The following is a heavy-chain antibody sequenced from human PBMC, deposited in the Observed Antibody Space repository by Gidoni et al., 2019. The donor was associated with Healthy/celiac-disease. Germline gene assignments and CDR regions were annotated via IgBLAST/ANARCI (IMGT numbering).Heavy chain of an antibody. CDR1: GFTFDDYA. Sequence: EVQLVESGGGVVQPGGSLRLSCAASGFTFDDYAMHWVRQAPGKGMEWVSLISGDGGSTYYADSVKGRFTISRDNSKNSLYLQMNSLRTEDTALYYCAKDDRFGVVLYYYYYGMDVWGQGTTVTVSS. D-gene: IGHD3-3*01. V-gene: IGHV3-43*02. CDR2: ISGDGGST. CDR3: AKDDRFGVVLYYYYYGMDV. J-gene: IGHJ6*02.